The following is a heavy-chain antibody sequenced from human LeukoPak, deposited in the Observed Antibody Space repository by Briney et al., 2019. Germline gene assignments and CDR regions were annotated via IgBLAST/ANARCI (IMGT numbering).Heavy chain of an antibody. D-gene: IGHD6-13*01. CDR3: AREAAAAGRSGWFDP. CDR2: INPNSGGT. V-gene: IGHV1-2*02. CDR1: GYTFTDYY. J-gene: IGHJ5*02. Sequence: ASVKVSCKASGYTFTDYYMHWVRQAPGQGLEWMGWINPNSGGTNYAQKFQGRVTMTRDTSISTAYMELSRLRSDDTAVYYCAREAAAAGRSGWFDPWGQGTLVTVSS.